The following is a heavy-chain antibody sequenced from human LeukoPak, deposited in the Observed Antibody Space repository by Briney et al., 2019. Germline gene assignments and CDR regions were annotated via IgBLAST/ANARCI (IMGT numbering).Heavy chain of an antibody. CDR2: INPSGGSTI. CDR1: GYTFTSYY. CDR3: AREYGGNSAFDY. Sequence: ASVKVSCKASGYTFTSYYMHWVRQAPGQGLEWMGIINPSGGSTIYYADSVKGRFTISRDNAKNSLYLQMNSLRAEDTAVYYCAREYGGNSAFDYWGQGTLVTVSS. D-gene: IGHD4-23*01. V-gene: IGHV1-46*04. J-gene: IGHJ4*02.